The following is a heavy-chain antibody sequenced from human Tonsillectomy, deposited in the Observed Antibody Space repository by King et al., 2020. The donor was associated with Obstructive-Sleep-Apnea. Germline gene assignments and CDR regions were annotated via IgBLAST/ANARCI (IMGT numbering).Heavy chain of an antibody. CDR3: AKGARYYDILTGYYFDAFDI. Sequence: TLKESGPTLVKPTQTLTLTCTFSGFSLSTSGVGVGWIRQPPGKALEWLALIYWDDDKRCSPSLKSRLTITKDTSKNQVVLTITNMDPVDTATYYCAKGARYYDILTGYYFDAFDIWGQGTMVTVSS. CDR2: IYWDDDK. V-gene: IGHV2-5*02. CDR1: GFSLSTSGVG. J-gene: IGHJ3*02. D-gene: IGHD3-9*01.